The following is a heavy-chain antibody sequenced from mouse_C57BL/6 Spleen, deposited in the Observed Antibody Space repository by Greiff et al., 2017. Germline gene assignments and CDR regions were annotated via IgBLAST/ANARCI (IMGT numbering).Heavy chain of an antibody. CDR3: ARGGLYWYCDV. Sequence: QVQLQQPGAELVMPGASVKLSCKASGYTFTSYWMHWVKQRPGQGLEWIGEIDPSDSYTNYNQKFKGKSTLTVDKSSSTAYMQLSSLTSEDSAVYYCARGGLYWYCDVWGTGTTVTVSS. J-gene: IGHJ1*03. CDR2: IDPSDSYT. V-gene: IGHV1-69*01. CDR1: GYTFTSYW.